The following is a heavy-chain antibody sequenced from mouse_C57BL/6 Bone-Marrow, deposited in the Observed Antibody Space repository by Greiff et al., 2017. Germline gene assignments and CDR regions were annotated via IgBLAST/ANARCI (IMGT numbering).Heavy chain of an antibody. D-gene: IGHD6-1*01. J-gene: IGHJ2*01. CDR2: NRLKSDNYAT. V-gene: IGHV6-3*01. Sequence: EVMLVESGGGLVQPGGSMKLSCAASGFTFSNYWMNWVRQSPEKGLEWVAQNRLKSDNYATHYAESVKGRFTISRDDSKSSVYLQMNNLSAEDTGICYCTATAIIAPDYWGQGTTLTVSS. CDR3: TATAIIAPDY. CDR1: GFTFSNYW.